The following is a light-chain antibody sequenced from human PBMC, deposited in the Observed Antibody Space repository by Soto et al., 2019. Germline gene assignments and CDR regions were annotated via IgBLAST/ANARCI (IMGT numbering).Light chain of an antibody. CDR2: YDS. J-gene: IGLJ2*01. Sequence: SSELTQPPSVSVAPGKTAGITCGGNNIESKSVHWYQQKPGQAPVLVIYYDSDRPSGIPERFSGSNSGNTATLTISRVEAGDEADYYCQVWDSSSDHVVFGGGTKLTVL. CDR3: QVWDSSSDHVV. CDR1: NIESKS. V-gene: IGLV3-21*04.